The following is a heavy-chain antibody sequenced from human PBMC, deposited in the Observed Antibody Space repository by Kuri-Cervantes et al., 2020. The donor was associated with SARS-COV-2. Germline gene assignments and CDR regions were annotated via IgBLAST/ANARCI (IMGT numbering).Heavy chain of an antibody. V-gene: IGHV4-59*11. CDR1: GGSISSHY. J-gene: IGHJ3*02. CDR2: IYYSGST. CDR3: AREIRVIAYPHAFDI. D-gene: IGHD2-21*01. Sequence: GSLRLSCTVSGGSISSHYWSWIRQPPGKGLGWIGYIYYSGSTNYNPSLKSRVTISVDTSKNQFSLKLSSVTAADTAVYYCAREIRVIAYPHAFDIWAKGQWSPSPQ.